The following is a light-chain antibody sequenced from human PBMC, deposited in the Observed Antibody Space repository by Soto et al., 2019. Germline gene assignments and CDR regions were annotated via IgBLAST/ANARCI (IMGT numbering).Light chain of an antibody. V-gene: IGLV1-44*01. CDR2: SNN. CDR1: TSNIGSNA. J-gene: IGLJ3*02. CDR3: ATWDDSLKGWV. Sequence: QSVLTQPPSASGTPGQRVTISCSGSTSNIGSNAVDWYQQHPATAPKVLIYSNNQRPSGVPDRILGSRSGTSASLAITGLQSEDEADYYCATWDDSLKGWVFGGWTKLTVL.